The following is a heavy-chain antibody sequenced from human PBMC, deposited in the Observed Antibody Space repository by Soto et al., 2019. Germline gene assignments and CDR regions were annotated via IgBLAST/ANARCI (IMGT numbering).Heavy chain of an antibody. Sequence: EVPLLESGGGLVQPGGSLRLSCAASGFTFSSYAMSWVRQAPGQGLEWVATIDGSGVSPTYADSVRGRFTVSRDNSKNTLYLQMYSLRVEDTAVYYCAKDAPGSGWLSDYWGQGTLVTVSS. D-gene: IGHD3-22*01. CDR2: IDGSGVSP. CDR3: AKDAPGSGWLSDY. V-gene: IGHV3-23*01. CDR1: GFTFSSYA. J-gene: IGHJ4*02.